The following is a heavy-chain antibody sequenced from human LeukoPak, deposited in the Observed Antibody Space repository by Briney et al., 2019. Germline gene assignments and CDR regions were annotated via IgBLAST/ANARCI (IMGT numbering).Heavy chain of an antibody. CDR3: ASVVELGGVIFFDY. D-gene: IGHD3-16*02. V-gene: IGHV4-39*01. Sequence: PSETLSLTCTVSGGSISSSSYYWGWIRQPPGKGLEWIGSIYYSGSTYYNPSLKSRVTISVDTSKNQFSLKLSSVTAADTAVYYCASVVELGGVIFFDYWGQGTLVTVSS. CDR1: GGSISSSSYY. CDR2: IYYSGST. J-gene: IGHJ4*02.